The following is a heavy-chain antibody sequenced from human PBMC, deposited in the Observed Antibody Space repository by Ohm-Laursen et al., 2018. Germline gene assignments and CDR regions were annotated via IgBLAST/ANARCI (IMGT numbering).Heavy chain of an antibody. V-gene: IGHV4-59*12. CDR1: GGSISSDY. CDR2: IYNSGST. D-gene: IGHD3-9*01. J-gene: IGHJ5*02. Sequence: SETLSLTCIVSGGSISSDYWSWIRQPPGKGLEWIGYIYNSGSTNYNPSLKSRVTMSLDTSKNQFSLKLSSVTAADTAVYYCARDNYDILTENWFDPWGRGTLVTVSS. CDR3: ARDNYDILTENWFDP.